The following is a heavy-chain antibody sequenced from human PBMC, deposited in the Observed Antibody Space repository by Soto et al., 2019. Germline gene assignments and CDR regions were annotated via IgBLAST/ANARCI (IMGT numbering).Heavy chain of an antibody. J-gene: IGHJ6*02. D-gene: IGHD2-15*01. CDR2: ISSSSSTI. CDR3: ARDAIQTYCSGGSCYSGPYGMDV. V-gene: IGHV3-48*02. CDR1: GFTFSSYS. Sequence: GSLRLSCAASGFTFSSYSMNWVRQAPGKGLEWVSYISSSSSTIYYADSVKGRFTISRDNAKNSLYLQMNSLRDEDTAVYYCARDAIQTYCSGGSCYSGPYGMDVWGQGTTVTVSS.